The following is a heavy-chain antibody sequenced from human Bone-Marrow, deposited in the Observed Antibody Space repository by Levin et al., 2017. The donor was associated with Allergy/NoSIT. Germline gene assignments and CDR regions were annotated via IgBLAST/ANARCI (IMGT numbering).Heavy chain of an antibody. CDR1: GFTFSDYY. D-gene: IGHD3-10*01. Sequence: GGSLRLSCAASGFTFSDYYMTWIRQAPGKGLEWVSHIGSDGTTYYADSVKGRFTISRDNAKNLVSLHMNSLRGEDTAVYYCARDRGPNDYWGQGTLVTVSS. CDR3: ARDRGPNDY. V-gene: IGHV3-69-1*01. J-gene: IGHJ4*02. CDR2: IGSDGTT.